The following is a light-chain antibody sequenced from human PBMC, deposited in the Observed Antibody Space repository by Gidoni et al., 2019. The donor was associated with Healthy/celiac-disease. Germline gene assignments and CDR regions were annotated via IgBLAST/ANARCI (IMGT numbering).Light chain of an antibody. V-gene: IGKV3-11*01. J-gene: IGKJ1*01. CDR1: QSVSSY. CDR3: QQRSNWPPWT. Sequence: EIVLTQSPATLSLSPGDRATLPCRDSQSVSSYLAWYQQKPGQAPRLLIYDASNRATGIPARFIGGGSGTDFTLTISSLEPEDFAVYYGQQRSNWPPWTFGQGTKVEIK. CDR2: DAS.